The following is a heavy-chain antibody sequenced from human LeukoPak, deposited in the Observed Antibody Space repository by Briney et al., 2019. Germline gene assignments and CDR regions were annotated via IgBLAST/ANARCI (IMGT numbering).Heavy chain of an antibody. CDR1: GGSISSGSYY. D-gene: IGHD1-26*01. CDR3: ARDLRRIAGATPLIGYYYYYMDV. Sequence: SQTLSLTCTVSGGSISSGSYYWSWIRQPAGKGLEWIGRIYTSGSTNYNPSLKSRVTISVDTSKNQFSLKLSSVTAADTAVYYCARDLRRIAGATPLIGYYYYYMDVWGKGTTVTVSS. CDR2: IYTSGST. V-gene: IGHV4-61*02. J-gene: IGHJ6*03.